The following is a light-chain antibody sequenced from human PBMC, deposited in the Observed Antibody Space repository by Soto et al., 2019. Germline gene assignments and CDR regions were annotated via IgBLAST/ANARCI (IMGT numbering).Light chain of an antibody. V-gene: IGLV2-14*03. CDR1: SSDIGGLYNY. CDR2: DVN. J-gene: IGLJ2*01. CDR3: NAYSSGATHVV. Sequence: QSALTQPASVSGSPGQSITISCTGTSSDIGGLYNYVSWYQQHPGKAPKLLIYDVNDRPSGVSDRFSGSKSGNTASLTISRLQAEDDTDYFCNAYSSGATHVVFGGGTQLTVL.